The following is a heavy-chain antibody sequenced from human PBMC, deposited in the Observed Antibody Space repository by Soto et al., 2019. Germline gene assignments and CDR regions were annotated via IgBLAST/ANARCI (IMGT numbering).Heavy chain of an antibody. Sequence: ASVKVSCKASGYTFTSYAMHWVRQAPGQRLEWMGWINAGNGNTKYSQKFQGRVTITRDTSASTAYMELSSLRSEDTAVYYCARADRTIVGVVISYFHDWGQGTLVTVAS. D-gene: IGHD3-3*01. V-gene: IGHV1-3*01. J-gene: IGHJ4*02. CDR2: INAGNGNT. CDR1: GYTFTSYA. CDR3: ARADRTIVGVVISYFHD.